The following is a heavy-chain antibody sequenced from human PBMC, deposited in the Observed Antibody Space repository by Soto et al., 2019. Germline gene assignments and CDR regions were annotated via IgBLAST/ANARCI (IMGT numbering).Heavy chain of an antibody. Sequence: SVKVSCKASGGTFSSYAISWVRQAPGQGLEWMGGIIPIFGTANYAQKFQGRVTITADESTSTAYMELSSLRSEDTAVYYCARFTFGGVIAPSAYGMDVWGQGTTVTVSS. D-gene: IGHD3-16*02. J-gene: IGHJ6*02. CDR3: ARFTFGGVIAPSAYGMDV. CDR1: GGTFSSYA. CDR2: IIPIFGTA. V-gene: IGHV1-69*13.